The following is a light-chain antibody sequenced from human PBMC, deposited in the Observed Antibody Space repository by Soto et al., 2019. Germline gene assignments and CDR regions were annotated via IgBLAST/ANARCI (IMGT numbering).Light chain of an antibody. CDR3: QQYENSPIT. CDR2: DAS. CDR1: QSVSSNH. Sequence: DIVLTQSPGTLSLSPVERATLSCMASQSVSSNHLAWYQQKPGQAPRLLIYDASSRATGIPDRFSGTGSETDFTLTINRLEPEDFAVYYCQQYENSPITFGQGTRLEIK. V-gene: IGKV3-20*01. J-gene: IGKJ5*01.